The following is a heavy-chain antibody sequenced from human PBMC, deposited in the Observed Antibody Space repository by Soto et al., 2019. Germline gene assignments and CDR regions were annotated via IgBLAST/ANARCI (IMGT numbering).Heavy chain of an antibody. V-gene: IGHV1-69*01. D-gene: IGHD2-8*02. CDR3: AKDTRRYCTAGTCVPGFDP. CDR2: IIPIFGTA. CDR1: GGTFGSYA. J-gene: IGHJ5*02. Sequence: QVQLVQSGAEVKKPGSSVKVSCKASGGTFGSYAISWVRQAPGQGLEWMGGIIPIFGTANYAQKFQGRVTITADESTRIAYMELSSLRSEDTAVYYCAKDTRRYCTAGTCVPGFDPWGQGTLVTVSS.